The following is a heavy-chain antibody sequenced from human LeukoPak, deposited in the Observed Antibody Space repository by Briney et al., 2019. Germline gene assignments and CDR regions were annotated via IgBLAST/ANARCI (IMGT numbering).Heavy chain of an antibody. J-gene: IGHJ5*02. CDR1: RGXISSYY. CDR3: ARLRNYGSGSYWFEP. D-gene: IGHD3-10*01. CDR2: FYYTGST. Sequence: SETLSLTCTVSRGXISSYYCSWMRRPPGKGLKWIGHFYYTGSTKYNPSLKSRVTISIDTSKNQFSLRLSSVTAADTAVYYCARLRNYGSGSYWFEPWGQGTLVTVSS. V-gene: IGHV4-59*01.